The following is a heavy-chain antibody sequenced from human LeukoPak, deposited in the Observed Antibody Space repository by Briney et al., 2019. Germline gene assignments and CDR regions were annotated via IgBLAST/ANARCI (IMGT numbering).Heavy chain of an antibody. CDR1: GFTFSKFA. V-gene: IGHV3-23*01. D-gene: IGHD1-1*01. Sequence: GGSLRLSCAASGFTFSKFAMSWVRQAPGKGLEWVAAISVRVGSTYYSDSLKGRFTISTHNSTNTLYLQMNSLRAEDTAIYYCAKRVQLERAYYFDYWGQGTLVTVSS. CDR3: AKRVQLERAYYFDY. J-gene: IGHJ4*02. CDR2: ISVRVGST.